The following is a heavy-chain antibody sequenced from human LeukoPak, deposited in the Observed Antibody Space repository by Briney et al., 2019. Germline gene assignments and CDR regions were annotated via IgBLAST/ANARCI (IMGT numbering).Heavy chain of an antibody. CDR2: IYYSGST. J-gene: IGHJ4*02. CDR1: GGSISSSSYY. V-gene: IGHV4-39*01. Sequence: SETPSLTCTVSGGSISSSSYYWGWIRQPPGKGLEWIGSIYYSGSTYYNPSLKSRVTISVDTSKNQFSLKLSSVTAADTAVYYCARLSTPPASLRYFDWLPDGTVRRLPNYFDYWGQGTLVTVSS. D-gene: IGHD3-9*01. CDR3: ARLSTPPASLRYFDWLPDGTVRRLPNYFDY.